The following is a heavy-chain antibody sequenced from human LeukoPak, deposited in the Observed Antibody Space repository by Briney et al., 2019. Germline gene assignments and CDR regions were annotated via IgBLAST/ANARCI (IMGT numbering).Heavy chain of an antibody. D-gene: IGHD1-14*01. CDR3: AGDTGYYYGMDV. V-gene: IGHV5-10-1*01. J-gene: IGHJ6*02. CDR1: GYSFTSYW. CDR2: IDPSDSYT. Sequence: GESLMISCKGSGYSFTSYWISWVRQLPGKGLEWMGRIDPSDSYTNYSPSFQGHVTISADKSISTAYLQWSSLKASDTAMYYCAGDTGYYYGMDVWGQGTTVTVSS.